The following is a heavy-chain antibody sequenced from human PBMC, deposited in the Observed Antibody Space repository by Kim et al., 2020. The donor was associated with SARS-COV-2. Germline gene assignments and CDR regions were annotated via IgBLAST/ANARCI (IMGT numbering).Heavy chain of an antibody. CDR2: ISVSGVST. CDR1: GFTFSSFG. J-gene: IGHJ4*02. CDR3: AKALISTVTTFDY. V-gene: IGHV3-23*01. D-gene: IGHD4-17*01. Sequence: GGSLRLSCAASGFTFSSFGMGWVRQAPGKGLEWVSSISVSGVSTYYTDSVKGRFTISRDNSKNTLYLQMNNLTVGDTAVYHCAKALISTVTTFDYWGQGTLVTVSS.